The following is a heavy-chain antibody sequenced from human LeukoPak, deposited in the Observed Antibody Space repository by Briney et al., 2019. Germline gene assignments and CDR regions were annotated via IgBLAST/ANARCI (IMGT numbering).Heavy chain of an antibody. Sequence: SVTVSCKASGGTFSSYAISWVRQAPGQGLEWMGRIIPIFGIANYAQKFQGRVTITADKSTSTAYMELSSLRSEDTAVYYCARGDYYYYYYGMDVWGQGTTVTVSS. CDR2: IIPIFGIA. D-gene: IGHD3-16*01. V-gene: IGHV1-69*04. CDR1: GGTFSSYA. J-gene: IGHJ6*02. CDR3: ARGDYYYYYYGMDV.